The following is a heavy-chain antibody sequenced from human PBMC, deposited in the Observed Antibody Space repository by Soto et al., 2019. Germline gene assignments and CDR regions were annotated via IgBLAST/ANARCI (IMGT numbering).Heavy chain of an antibody. CDR3: AADVLTYGNGGYFFDGFDT. V-gene: IGHV4-30-4*01. D-gene: IGHD2-15*01. CDR1: GDSISNLDYF. J-gene: IGHJ3*02. Sequence: SETLSLTCSVSGDSISNLDYFWAWIRQPPGQALEYIGYTYKSATTYYNPSFESRVAISVDTSKSQFSLNVTSVTAADSAVFFCAADVLTYGNGGYFFDGFDTWGQGTKVTVSS. CDR2: TYKSATT.